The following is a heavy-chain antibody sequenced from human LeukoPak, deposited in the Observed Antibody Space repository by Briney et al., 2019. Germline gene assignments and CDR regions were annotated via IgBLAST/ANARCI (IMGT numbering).Heavy chain of an antibody. D-gene: IGHD2-2*01. V-gene: IGHV3-30*02. Sequence: PGGSLRLSCAASGFTFSSYGMHWVRQAPGKGLEWVAFIRYDGSNKYYADSVKGRFTISRDNSKNTLYVQMNSLRAEDTAVYYCAKDADIVVSSYFDYWGQGTLVTVSS. J-gene: IGHJ4*02. CDR1: GFTFSSYG. CDR3: AKDADIVVSSYFDY. CDR2: IRYDGSNK.